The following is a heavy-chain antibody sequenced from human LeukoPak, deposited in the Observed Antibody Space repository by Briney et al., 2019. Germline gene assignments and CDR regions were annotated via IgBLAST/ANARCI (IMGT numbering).Heavy chain of an antibody. Sequence: ASVKVSCKASGYTFTSYGISWVRQAPGQGLEWMGWISAYNGNTNYAQKFQGRVTMTRDTSISTAYMELSRLRSDDTAVYYCASGYSSSWIDEGPFDYYYYYMDVWGKGTTVTVSS. J-gene: IGHJ6*03. D-gene: IGHD6-13*01. CDR3: ASGYSSSWIDEGPFDYYYYYMDV. CDR2: ISAYNGNT. CDR1: GYTFTSYG. V-gene: IGHV1-18*01.